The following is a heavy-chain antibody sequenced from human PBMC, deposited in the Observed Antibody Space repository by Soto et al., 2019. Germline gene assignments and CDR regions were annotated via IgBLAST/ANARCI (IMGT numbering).Heavy chain of an antibody. D-gene: IGHD6-19*01. CDR1: GYSFTNYG. CDR3: ARDRGVAPPVAGNTHYYYYMDV. Sequence: QDQLVQSGAEVKKPGASVTVSCKASGYSFTNYGITWVRQAPGQGLEWMGWISAFNGNTHYAQKLQGRVTMTTDASTSTAYMELRSLRSDDTVVYYCARDRGVAPPVAGNTHYYYYMDVWGKGTTVIVSS. V-gene: IGHV1-18*01. J-gene: IGHJ6*03. CDR2: ISAFNGNT.